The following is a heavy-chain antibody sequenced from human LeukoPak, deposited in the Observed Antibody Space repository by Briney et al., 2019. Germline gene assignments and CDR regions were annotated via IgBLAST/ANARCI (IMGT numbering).Heavy chain of an antibody. CDR1: RFTFRNYW. D-gene: IGHD4-11*01. CDR3: ARSNQADDY. Sequence: GGSLSLSCTASRFTFRNYWMHWVRQVPGKGVVWVSRINPGGSSTTYADSVKGRFTISRDNAKNTLYLQMNSLRAEDTAVYYCARSNQADDYWGQGTLVTVSS. CDR2: INPGGSST. V-gene: IGHV3-74*01. J-gene: IGHJ4*02.